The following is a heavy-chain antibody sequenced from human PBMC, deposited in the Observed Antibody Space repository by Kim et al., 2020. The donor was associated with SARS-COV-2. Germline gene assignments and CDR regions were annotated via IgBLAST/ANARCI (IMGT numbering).Heavy chain of an antibody. CDR3: APDPRKRQRDENS. J-gene: IGHJ4*02. V-gene: IGHV1-2*06. CDR2: INPNSGST. Sequence: ASVKVSCKTSGYPFTGSYLHWVRQAPGQGLEWMGRINPNSGSTNYAQKFQGRVTMTRDTSISTAYLELSRLSSDDTAVYYCAPDPRKRQRDENSWGQGTLVTVSS. D-gene: IGHD6-6*01. CDR1: GYPFTGSY.